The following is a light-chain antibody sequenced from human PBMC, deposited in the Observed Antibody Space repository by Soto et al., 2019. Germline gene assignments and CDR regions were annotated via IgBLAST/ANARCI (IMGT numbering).Light chain of an antibody. J-gene: IGKJ4*01. CDR2: GAS. CDR1: QSVDSN. V-gene: IGKV3D-15*01. CDR3: QQYDNWPLT. Sequence: EIVMTQSPATLSVSPGERATLSCRASQSVDSNLAWYQQKPGQAPRLLIFGASTRATGIPARFSGSGSGTDFTLTISSLQSEDFGVYFCQQYDNWPLTFGGRTKVDIK.